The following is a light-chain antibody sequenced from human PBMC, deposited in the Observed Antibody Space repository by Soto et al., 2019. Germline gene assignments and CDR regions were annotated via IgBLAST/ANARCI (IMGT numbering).Light chain of an antibody. CDR3: QQYNSYSPLT. Sequence: IRMPPSPSSLSASVGDSVPITCRASQSISSWLAWYQQKPGKAPKLLIFDAFSLESGVPSRFSGSRSGTEFTLTISSLQPDDYATYYCQQYNSYSPLTFGGGTKADIK. CDR1: QSISSW. CDR2: DAF. J-gene: IGKJ4*01. V-gene: IGKV1-5*01.